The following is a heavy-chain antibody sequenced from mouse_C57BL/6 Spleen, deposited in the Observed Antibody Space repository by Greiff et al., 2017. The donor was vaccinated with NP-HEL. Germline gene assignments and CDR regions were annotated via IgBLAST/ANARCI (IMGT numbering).Heavy chain of an antibody. CDR2: VHPDNDDI. Sequence: QVQLQQSGAELVKPGASVKMSCKASGYTFTTYPIEWMKQNHGKSLEWIGNVHPDNDDIKYNEKFKGKATLTVEKSSSTVYLELSRFTSDDSAVYYCARRDSHYGFAYWGQGTLVTVSA. D-gene: IGHD2-5*01. J-gene: IGHJ3*01. CDR1: GYTFTTYP. V-gene: IGHV1-47*01. CDR3: ARRDSHYGFAY.